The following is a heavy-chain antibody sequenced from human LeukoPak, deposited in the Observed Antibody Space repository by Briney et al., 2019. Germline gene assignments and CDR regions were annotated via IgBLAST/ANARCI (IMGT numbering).Heavy chain of an antibody. CDR1: GYTFSSYN. J-gene: IGHJ3*02. CDR3: ARVRGGYNDAYDI. D-gene: IGHD5-24*01. Sequence: ASVKVSCKASGYTFSSYNIHWLRQAPGQGLEWMGIVNPSGDSTNYAQDFQGRVTLTGDTSTSTVYMELSSLRSEDTAVYYCARVRGGYNDAYDIWGQGTMVTVTS. V-gene: IGHV1-46*01. CDR2: VNPSGDST.